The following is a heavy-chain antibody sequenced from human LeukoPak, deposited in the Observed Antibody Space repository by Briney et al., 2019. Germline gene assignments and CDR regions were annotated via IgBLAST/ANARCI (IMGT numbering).Heavy chain of an antibody. CDR3: ARIAKAAPSITD. D-gene: IGHD6-13*01. CDR1: GFTFSSYA. J-gene: IGHJ4*02. CDR2: INGSCGST. Sequence: GGSLRLSCVASGFTFSSYAMTWVRHAPGQGQEWVSGINGSCGSTYYENSVMGRLTISSDNTKKTLYLQMNSLRAEDTAVYYCARIAKAAPSITDWGQGTLVTVSS. V-gene: IGHV3-23*02.